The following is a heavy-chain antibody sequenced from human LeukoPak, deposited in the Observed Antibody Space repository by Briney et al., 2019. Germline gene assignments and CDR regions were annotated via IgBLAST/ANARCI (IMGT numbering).Heavy chain of an antibody. CDR3: AKASFPAAIIGWFDP. CDR2: ISWNSDSI. CDR1: GFTFSSYA. D-gene: IGHD2-2*02. Sequence: GGSLRLSCAASGFTFSSYAMSWVRQAPGKGLEWVSGISWNSDSIGYADSVKGRFTISRDNARNSFYLQMNSLRDEDTALYYCAKASFPAAIIGWFDPWGQGTLVTVSS. J-gene: IGHJ5*02. V-gene: IGHV3-9*01.